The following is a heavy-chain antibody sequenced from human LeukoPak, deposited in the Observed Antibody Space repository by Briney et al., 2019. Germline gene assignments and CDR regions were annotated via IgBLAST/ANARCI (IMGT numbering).Heavy chain of an antibody. CDR1: GFTFSTYS. V-gene: IGHV3-21*01. CDR2: ISRSSDYI. Sequence: GGSLRLSCAASGFTFSTYSMNWVRQAPGKGLEWVSSISRSSDYIYYADSVRGRFTISRDNAKNSLYLQMNSLRAEDTAVYYCARAVNYYGSGSCDYWGQGTLVTVSS. D-gene: IGHD3-10*01. CDR3: ARAVNYYGSGSCDY. J-gene: IGHJ4*02.